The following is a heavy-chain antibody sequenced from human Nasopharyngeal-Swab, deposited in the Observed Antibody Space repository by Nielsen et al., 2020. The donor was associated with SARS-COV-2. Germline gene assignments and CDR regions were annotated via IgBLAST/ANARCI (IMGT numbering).Heavy chain of an antibody. CDR2: IYYSGST. Sequence: SETLSLTCTVSGGSTSSYYWSWIRQPPGKGLEWIGYIYYSGSTNYNPSLKSRVTISVDTSKNQFSLKLSSVTAADTAVYYCAREYQSTYYYDSSGPIYDAFDIWGQGTMVTVSS. V-gene: IGHV4-59*01. J-gene: IGHJ3*02. D-gene: IGHD3-22*01. CDR3: AREYQSTYYYDSSGPIYDAFDI. CDR1: GGSTSSYY.